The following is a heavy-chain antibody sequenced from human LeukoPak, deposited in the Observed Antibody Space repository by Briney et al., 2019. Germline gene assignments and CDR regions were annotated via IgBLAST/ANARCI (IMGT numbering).Heavy chain of an antibody. D-gene: IGHD3-22*01. CDR1: GFTFSDYY. Sequence: GGSLRLSCAASGFTFSDYYMAWIRQAPGKGLEWISYMSDSGHIIHYADSVKGRFTISRDNAKNTLNLQMNSLSAEDTAVYYCARDLGQYYDTSDNWFDPWGQGTLVTVSS. CDR2: MSDSGHII. CDR3: ARDLGQYYDTSDNWFDP. J-gene: IGHJ5*02. V-gene: IGHV3-11*04.